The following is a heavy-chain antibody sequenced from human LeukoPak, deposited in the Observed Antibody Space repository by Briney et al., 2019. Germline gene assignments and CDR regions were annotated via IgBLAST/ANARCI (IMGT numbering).Heavy chain of an antibody. D-gene: IGHD2-15*01. CDR2: IYYSGST. CDR1: GGSISSYY. J-gene: IGHJ4*02. V-gene: IGHV4-59*01. Sequence: SETLSLTCTVSGGSISSYYWSWIRQPPGKGLEWIGYIYYSGSTSYNPSLKSRVTISVDTSKNQFSLKLSSVTAADTAVYYCAGDNRGVVVAATYGYYFDYWGQGTLVTVSS. CDR3: AGDNRGVVVAATYGYYFDY.